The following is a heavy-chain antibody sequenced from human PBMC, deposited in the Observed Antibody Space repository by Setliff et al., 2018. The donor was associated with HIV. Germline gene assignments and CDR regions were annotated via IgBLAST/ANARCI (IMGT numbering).Heavy chain of an antibody. J-gene: IGHJ4*02. V-gene: IGHV3-7*03. D-gene: IGHD6-19*01. CDR2: IKEDGSVT. CDR1: GFTFSRYW. Sequence: GGSLRLSCVASGFTFSRYWMSWVRQGPGKGLEFVANIKEDGSVTNYVDSVKGRFTISRDNARNLVYLQMSSLRAEDTAAYYCGRDPGSSSFDYWGQGAPVTVSS. CDR3: GRDPGSSSFDY.